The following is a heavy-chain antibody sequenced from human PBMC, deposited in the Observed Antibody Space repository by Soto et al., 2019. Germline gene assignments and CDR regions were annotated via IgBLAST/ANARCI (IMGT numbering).Heavy chain of an antibody. J-gene: IGHJ5*02. D-gene: IGHD3-10*01. CDR1: GFTFSSYG. Sequence: TGGSLRLSXAASGFTFSSYGMHWVRQAPGKGLEWVAVIWYDGSNKYYADSVKGRFTISRDNSKNTLYLQMNSLRAEDTAVYYCAREVIITMVRGNWFDPWGQGTLVTVSS. CDR2: IWYDGSNK. CDR3: AREVIITMVRGNWFDP. V-gene: IGHV3-33*01.